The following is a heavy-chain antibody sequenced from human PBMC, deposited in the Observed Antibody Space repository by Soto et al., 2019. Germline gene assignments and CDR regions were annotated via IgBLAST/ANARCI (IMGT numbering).Heavy chain of an antibody. V-gene: IGHV1-18*01. CDR3: ARGYYDSSGYSYYYYGMDV. J-gene: IGHJ6*02. CDR2: ISAYNGNT. Sequence: ASVKVSCKASGYTFTSYGISWVRQAPGQGLERMGWISAYNGNTNYAQKLQGRVTMTTDTSTSTAYMELRSLRSDDTAVYYCARGYYDSSGYSYYYYGMDVWGQGTTVTVSS. CDR1: GYTFTSYG. D-gene: IGHD3-22*01.